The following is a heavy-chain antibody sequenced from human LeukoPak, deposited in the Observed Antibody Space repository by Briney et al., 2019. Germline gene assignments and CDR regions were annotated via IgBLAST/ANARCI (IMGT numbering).Heavy chain of an antibody. CDR3: ARGVDFWSGYSWWFDP. V-gene: IGHV1-8*02. D-gene: IGHD3-3*01. J-gene: IGHJ5*02. Sequence: ASVKVSCKAPGYTFTSYGISWARQATGQGLEWMGWMNPNSGNTGYAQKFQGRVTMTRNTSISTAYMELSSLRSEDTAVYYCARGVDFWSGYSWWFDPWGQGTLVTVSS. CDR2: MNPNSGNT. CDR1: GYTFTSYG.